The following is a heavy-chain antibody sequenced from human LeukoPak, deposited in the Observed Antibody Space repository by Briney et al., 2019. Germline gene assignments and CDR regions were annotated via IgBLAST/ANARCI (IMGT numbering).Heavy chain of an antibody. CDR2: ISGGGGST. D-gene: IGHD3-22*01. CDR1: GFTFSSYA. J-gene: IGHJ4*02. CDR3: AKSRYDSSGYYILYFFDY. V-gene: IGHV3-23*01. Sequence: GGSLRLSCAVSGFTFSSYAMSWVRQAPGKGLEWVSAISGGGGSTYYADSVKGRFTISRDNSKNTLYLQMNSLRAGDTAIYYCAKSRYDSSGYYILYFFDYWGQGTLVTVSS.